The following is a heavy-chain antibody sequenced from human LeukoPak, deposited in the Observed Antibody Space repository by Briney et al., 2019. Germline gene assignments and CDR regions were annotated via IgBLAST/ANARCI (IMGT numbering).Heavy chain of an antibody. D-gene: IGHD5-18*01. J-gene: IGHJ4*02. CDR1: GFGVSSDY. CDR2: LYSGGST. CDR3: ARYHTALNY. V-gene: IGHV3-53*01. Sequence: GGSLRLSCVASGFGVSSDYMTWVRQAPGKGLEWVSVLYSGGSTYYADSVKGRFTISRDNSKNTLYLQMNNLRVEDTAVYYCARYHTALNYWGQGTLVTASS.